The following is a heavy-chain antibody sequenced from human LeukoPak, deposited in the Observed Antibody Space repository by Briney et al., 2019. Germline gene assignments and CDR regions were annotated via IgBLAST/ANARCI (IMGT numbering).Heavy chain of an antibody. Sequence: GGSLRLSCAASGLTFSSSWMHWVRQAPGKGLVWVSRIKSDGSNTRYADSVKRRFTIPRDNAKDTVYLEMNSLRAEDTAVYYCARDGFGSGWDFDYWGQGTLVTVSS. CDR2: IKSDGSNT. J-gene: IGHJ4*02. CDR1: GLTFSSSW. V-gene: IGHV3-74*01. CDR3: ARDGFGSGWDFDY. D-gene: IGHD6-19*01.